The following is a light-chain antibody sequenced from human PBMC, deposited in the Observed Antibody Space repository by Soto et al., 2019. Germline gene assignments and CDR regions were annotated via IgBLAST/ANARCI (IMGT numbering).Light chain of an antibody. V-gene: IGLV2-8*01. J-gene: IGLJ1*01. CDR1: SSDVGGYNY. CDR2: EVS. CDR3: SSYAGSHNYV. Sequence: LAQPPSASGSPGQSVTISCTGTSSDVGGYNYVSWYQQHPGKAPQLMIYEVSKRPSGVPDRFSGSKSGNTASLTVSGLQAEDEADYYCSSYAGSHNYVFGTGTKVTVL.